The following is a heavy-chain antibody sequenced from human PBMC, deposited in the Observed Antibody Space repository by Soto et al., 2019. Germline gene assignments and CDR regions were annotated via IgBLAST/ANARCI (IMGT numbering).Heavy chain of an antibody. CDR3: ARGEYSSSSGWFDP. Sequence: VGSLRLSCAASGFTFSSYGMHWVRQAPGKGLEWVAVIWYDGSNKYYADSVKGRFTISRDNSKNTLYLQMNSLRAEDTAVYYCARGEYSSSSGWFDPWGQGTLVTVSS. CDR1: GFTFSSYG. CDR2: IWYDGSNK. D-gene: IGHD6-6*01. V-gene: IGHV3-33*01. J-gene: IGHJ5*02.